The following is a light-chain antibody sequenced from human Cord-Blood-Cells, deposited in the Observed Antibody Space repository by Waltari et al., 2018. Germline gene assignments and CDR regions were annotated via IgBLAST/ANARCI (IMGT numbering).Light chain of an antibody. V-gene: IGKV4-1*01. J-gene: IGKJ5*01. CDR2: WAS. CDR1: QSVLYSSNNKNY. Sequence: IVMTQSPDSLAVSLGERATINCKSSQSVLYSSNNKNYLAWSQQKPGQPPKLLIYWASTRESGVPDRFSGSGSGTDFTLTISSLQAEDVAVYYCQQYYSTPITFGQGTRLEIK. CDR3: QQYYSTPIT.